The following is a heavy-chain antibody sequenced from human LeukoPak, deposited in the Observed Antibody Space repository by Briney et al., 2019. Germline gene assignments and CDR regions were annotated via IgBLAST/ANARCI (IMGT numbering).Heavy chain of an antibody. CDR3: ASTPYGDYGYFDY. Sequence: GGSLRLSCAASGFTFSSYSMNWVRQAPGKGLEWVSSISSSSSYIYYADSVKGRFTISRDNAKNSLYLQMNSLRAEDTAVYYCASTPYGDYGYFDYWGQGTLVTVSS. CDR2: ISSSSSYI. J-gene: IGHJ4*02. D-gene: IGHD4-17*01. CDR1: GFTFSSYS. V-gene: IGHV3-21*01.